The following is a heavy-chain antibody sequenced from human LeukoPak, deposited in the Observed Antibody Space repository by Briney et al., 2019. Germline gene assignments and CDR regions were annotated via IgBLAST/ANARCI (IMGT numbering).Heavy chain of an antibody. CDR3: ARVGDYGVSDDAFDI. Sequence: SETLSLTCTVSGGSISNHYWSWIRQPPGKGLEWIGYISYSGSTNYNPSLKSRVTMSVDTSKNQFSLKLSSVTAADTAVYYCARVGDYGVSDDAFDIWGQGTMVTVSS. D-gene: IGHD4-17*01. CDR2: ISYSGST. J-gene: IGHJ3*02. V-gene: IGHV4-59*08. CDR1: GGSISNHY.